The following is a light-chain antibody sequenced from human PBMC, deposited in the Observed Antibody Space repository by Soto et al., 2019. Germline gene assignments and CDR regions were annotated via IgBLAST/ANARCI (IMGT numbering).Light chain of an antibody. CDR3: FSYAGSYTSV. Sequence: QSALTQPRSVSGSPGQSVTISCTGSSSDVGGYNYVSWYQQHPGKAPKLMIYAVNERPSGVPDRFSGSKSGNTASLTISGLQAEDEADYYCFSYAGSYTSVFGGGTKVTVL. J-gene: IGLJ2*01. CDR2: AVN. CDR1: SSDVGGYNY. V-gene: IGLV2-11*01.